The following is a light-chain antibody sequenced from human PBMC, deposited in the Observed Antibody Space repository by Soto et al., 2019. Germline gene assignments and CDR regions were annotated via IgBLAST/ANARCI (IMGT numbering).Light chain of an antibody. CDR3: QQRHSWPLT. CDR2: VTS. J-gene: IGKJ4*01. Sequence: EIVLAQSPATLSLSPGERATLSCRASQSVSNYLAWYQQKPGQAPRLLIYVTSYRTTGIPARFSGSGSGTDFTLTISSLEPEDFAVYYCQQRHSWPLTFGGGTKVDIK. CDR1: QSVSNY. V-gene: IGKV3-11*01.